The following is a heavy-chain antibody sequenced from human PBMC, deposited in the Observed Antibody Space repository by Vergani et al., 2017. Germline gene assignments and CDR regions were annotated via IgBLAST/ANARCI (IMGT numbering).Heavy chain of an antibody. J-gene: IGHJ6*02. D-gene: IGHD2-15*01. CDR1: GTSISGSSDY. CDR3: ARGKRYCSGFSCYYYYGMDV. CDR2: INHSGST. Sequence: QLQLQESGPGLLKPSETLSLTCSVSGTSISGSSDYWSWIRQPPGKGLEWIGEINHSGSTNYNPSLKSRVTISVDTSKNQFSLKLSSVTAADTAVYYCARGKRYCSGFSCYYYYGMDVWGQGTTVTVSS. V-gene: IGHV4-39*07.